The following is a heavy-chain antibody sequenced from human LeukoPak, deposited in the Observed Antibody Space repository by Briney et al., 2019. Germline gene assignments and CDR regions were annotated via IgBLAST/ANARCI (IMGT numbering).Heavy chain of an antibody. Sequence: PSETLSLTCAVYGGSFSGYYWSWIRQPLGKGLEWIGEINHSGSTNYNPSLKSRVTISVDTSKNQFSLKLSSVTAADTAVYYCARGSKRRYGAFDIWGQGTMVTVSS. J-gene: IGHJ3*02. V-gene: IGHV4-34*01. CDR3: ARGSKRRYGAFDI. CDR2: INHSGST. CDR1: GGSFSGYY. D-gene: IGHD4-17*01.